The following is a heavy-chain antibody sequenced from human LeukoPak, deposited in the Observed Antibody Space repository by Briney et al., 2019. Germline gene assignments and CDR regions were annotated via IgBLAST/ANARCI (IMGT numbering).Heavy chain of an antibody. V-gene: IGHV1-18*01. D-gene: IGHD3-10*01. CDR2: ISAYNGNT. J-gene: IGHJ4*02. Sequence: ASVKVSCKASGYTFTSYGISWVRQAPGQGLEWMGWISAYNGNTNYAQKLQGRVTMTTDTSTSTAYMELRSLRSDDTAVYYCARVRDLYGPYYFDYWGQGTLVTVSS. CDR1: GYTFTSYG. CDR3: ARVRDLYGPYYFDY.